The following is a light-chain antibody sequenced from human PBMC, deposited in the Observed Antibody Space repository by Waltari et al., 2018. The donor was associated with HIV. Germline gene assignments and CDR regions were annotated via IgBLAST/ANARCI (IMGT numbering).Light chain of an antibody. CDR1: SSNIGARFD. J-gene: IGLJ3*02. Sequence: QSVLTQPPSVSGAPGQGVTIPCTGSSSNIGARFDVHWYQQLPGTAPKLLIYGNNNRPSGVPDRFSGSKSGTSASLAITGLQAEDEADYYCQSYDSSLSGSVFGGGTKLTVL. CDR2: GNN. V-gene: IGLV1-40*01. CDR3: QSYDSSLSGSV.